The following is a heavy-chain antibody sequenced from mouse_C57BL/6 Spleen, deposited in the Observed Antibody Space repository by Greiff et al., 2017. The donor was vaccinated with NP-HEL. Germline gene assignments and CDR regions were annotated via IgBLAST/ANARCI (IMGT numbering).Heavy chain of an antibody. D-gene: IGHD2-4*01. J-gene: IGHJ3*01. CDR3: AISSDYDWFAY. Sequence: QVQLKQPGAELVKPGASVKVSCKASGYTFTSYWMHWVKQRPGQGLEWIGRIHPSDSDTNYNQKFKGKATLTVDKSSSTAYMQLSSLTSEDSAVYYCAISSDYDWFAYWGQGTLVTVSA. CDR1: GYTFTSYW. V-gene: IGHV1-74*01. CDR2: IHPSDSDT.